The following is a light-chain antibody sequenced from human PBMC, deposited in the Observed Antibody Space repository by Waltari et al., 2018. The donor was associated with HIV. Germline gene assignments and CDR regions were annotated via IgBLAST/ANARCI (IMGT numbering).Light chain of an antibody. CDR1: QSGVYCPNSKNY. CDR3: LQYYTTPQT. CDR2: WAS. V-gene: IGKV4-1*01. J-gene: IGKJ1*01. Sequence: FVMTQSPDSLAVSLGERATINCKSGQSGVYCPNSKNYLAWYQQKPGHPPKLLIYWASTRESGVPDRFSGGGSGTDFTLTISSLQAEDVAVYFCLQYYTTPQTFGQGTKVEIK.